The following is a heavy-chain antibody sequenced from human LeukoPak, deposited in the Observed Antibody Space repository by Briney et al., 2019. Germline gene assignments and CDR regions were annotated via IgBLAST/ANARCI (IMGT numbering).Heavy chain of an antibody. CDR1: GVSINGNY. CDR3: ARVFRGVVTSNWFDP. J-gene: IGHJ5*02. Sequence: SETPSLTCTVSGVSINGNYWTWIRQLPGKGLEWIGFVSDTGDTDYNPSLKSRLTISVDTSKSQLSLSLSSVTAADTALYYCARVFRGVVTSNWFDPWGQGTLVTVSS. V-gene: IGHV4-59*01. CDR2: VSDTGDT. D-gene: IGHD3-3*01.